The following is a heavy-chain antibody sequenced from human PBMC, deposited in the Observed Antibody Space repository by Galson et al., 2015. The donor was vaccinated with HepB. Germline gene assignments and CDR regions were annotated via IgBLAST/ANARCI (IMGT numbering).Heavy chain of an antibody. V-gene: IGHV3-7*03. CDR2: IKQAGSEK. D-gene: IGHD6-13*01. J-gene: IGHJ1*01. CDR3: ATIQSSSWYVDLWAFQH. CDR1: GLTFSNYW. Sequence: SLRLSCAASGLTFSNYWMNWVRQAPGKGLEWVAKIKQAGSEKYYVDSVKGRFTISRDNAKNSLYLQMNSLRAEDTAVYYCATIQSSSWYVDLWAFQHWGQGTLVTFSS.